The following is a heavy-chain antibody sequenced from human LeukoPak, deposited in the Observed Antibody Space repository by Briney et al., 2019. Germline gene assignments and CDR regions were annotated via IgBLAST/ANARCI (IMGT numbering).Heavy chain of an antibody. CDR1: GYTFTSYD. V-gene: IGHV1-8*01. D-gene: IGHD2-2*01. CDR2: MNPNSGNT. CDR3: ARGGQDIVVVPAAILGYYFDY. J-gene: IGHJ4*02. Sequence: ASVKVSCKASGYTFTSYDINWVRQVTGQGLEWMGWMNPNSGNTGYAQKFQGRVTMTRNTSISTAYMELSSLRSEDTAVYYCARGGQDIVVVPAAILGYYFDYWGQGTLVTVSS.